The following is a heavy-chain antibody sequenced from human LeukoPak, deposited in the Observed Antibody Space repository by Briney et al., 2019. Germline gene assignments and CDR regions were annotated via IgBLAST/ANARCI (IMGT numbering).Heavy chain of an antibody. V-gene: IGHV4-59*01. J-gene: IGHJ5*02. D-gene: IGHD3-10*02. CDR3: ARVVRGAVTFNRFDP. Sequence: SETLSLTCTVSGDSINDYYWSWLRQTPGEGLEWIGFVAYSGNSNYNPSLESRVTISIDTSNNQFSLKLKSVTAADTAIYYCARVVRGAVTFNRFDPWGQGTLVTVSS. CDR2: VAYSGNS. CDR1: GDSINDYY.